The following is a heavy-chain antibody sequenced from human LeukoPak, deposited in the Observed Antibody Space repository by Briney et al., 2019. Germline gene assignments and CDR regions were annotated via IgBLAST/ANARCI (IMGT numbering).Heavy chain of an antibody. CDR1: GFTFSSYS. J-gene: IGHJ4*02. V-gene: IGHV3-21*01. D-gene: IGHD6-13*01. Sequence: GGSLRLSCAASGFTFSSYSMNWVRQAPGKGLEWVSSISTTSDYIHYADSLKGRLAISRDNGKNSLYLQMNSLRAEDTAVYYCARGGIYSQGFDYWGQGSLVTVSS. CDR2: ISTTSDYI. CDR3: ARGGIYSQGFDY.